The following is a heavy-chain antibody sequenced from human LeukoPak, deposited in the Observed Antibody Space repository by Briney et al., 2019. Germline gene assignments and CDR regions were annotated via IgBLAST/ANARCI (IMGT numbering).Heavy chain of an antibody. CDR2: MNPNSGNT. CDR1: GYTFPSYD. J-gene: IGHJ4*02. Sequence: ASVTVSCKASGYTFPSYDINWVRQATGQGLEWMGWMNPNSGNTGYAQKFQGRVTMTRNTSISTAYMELSSLRSEDTAVYYCARGRVLRFLEWLSMPYYFDYWGQGTLVTVSS. D-gene: IGHD3-3*01. V-gene: IGHV1-8*01. CDR3: ARGRVLRFLEWLSMPYYFDY.